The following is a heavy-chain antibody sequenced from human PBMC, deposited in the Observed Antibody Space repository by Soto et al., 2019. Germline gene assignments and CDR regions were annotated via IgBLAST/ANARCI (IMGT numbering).Heavy chain of an antibody. V-gene: IGHV3-33*01. J-gene: IGHJ4*02. D-gene: IGHD6-13*01. CDR2: IWYDGSTK. CDR3: ARVASSSSWHIPHFDQ. Sequence: LRLSCSASGFMFRSYAMHWVRQAPGKGLEWVAGIWYDGSTKYYGDSVKGRYSISRDNSKNMLDLQMNSLRAEDTAVYYCARVASSSSWHIPHFDQWGQGTLVTVSS. CDR1: GFMFRSYA.